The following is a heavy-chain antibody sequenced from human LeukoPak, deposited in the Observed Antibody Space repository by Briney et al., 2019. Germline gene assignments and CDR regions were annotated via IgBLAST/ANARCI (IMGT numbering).Heavy chain of an antibody. D-gene: IGHD6-19*01. Sequence: GGSLRLSCAASGFTFSDYYMSWIRQAPGKGLEWVSYISSSGSTIYYADPVKGRFTISRDNAKNSLYLQMNSLRAEDTAVYYCAGSSGWYPFDYWGQGTLVTVSS. CDR1: GFTFSDYY. CDR3: AGSSGWYPFDY. V-gene: IGHV3-11*01. CDR2: ISSSGSTI. J-gene: IGHJ4*02.